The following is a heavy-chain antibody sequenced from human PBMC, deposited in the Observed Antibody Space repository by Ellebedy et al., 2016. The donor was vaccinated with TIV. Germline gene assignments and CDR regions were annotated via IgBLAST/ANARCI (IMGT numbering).Heavy chain of an antibody. CDR1: GFTVRSNY. D-gene: IGHD1-20*01. Sequence: GESLKISCAASGFTVRSNYMTWVRQAPWKGLYWVPVVYIGGNTYYADSVRGRFTISRDNAKSTLYLQMNSLRAEDTAVYYCARDPYNWNGPIDYWGQGTLVTVSS. V-gene: IGHV3-66*01. CDR2: VYIGGNT. J-gene: IGHJ4*02. CDR3: ARDPYNWNGPIDY.